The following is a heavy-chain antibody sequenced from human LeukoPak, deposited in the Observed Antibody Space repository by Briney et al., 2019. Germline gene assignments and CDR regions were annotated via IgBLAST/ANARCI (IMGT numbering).Heavy chain of an antibody. CDR2: INPNSGGT. Sequence: GSSVKVSCKASGGTFSSYAISWVRQAPGQGLEWMGWINPNSGGTNYAQKFQGRVTMTRDTSISTAYMELSRLRSDDTAVYYCAIKAGTTGTTLAYYFDYWGQGTLVTVSS. CDR1: GGTFSSYA. CDR3: AIKAGTTGTTLAYYFDY. V-gene: IGHV1-2*02. D-gene: IGHD1-1*01. J-gene: IGHJ4*02.